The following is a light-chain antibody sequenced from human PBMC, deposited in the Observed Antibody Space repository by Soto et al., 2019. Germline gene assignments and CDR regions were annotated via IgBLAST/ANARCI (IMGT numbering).Light chain of an antibody. CDR2: GAS. Sequence: EIVLTQSPGTLSLSPGERATLSCRASQSVSSSYLAWYQQKPGQAPRLLIYGASTRATGIPARFSGSGYGTEFTLTISSPQSEDFAVYYCQQYNNWLWTFGQGTKVDIK. CDR3: QQYNNWLWT. V-gene: IGKV3-15*01. J-gene: IGKJ1*01. CDR1: QSVSSSY.